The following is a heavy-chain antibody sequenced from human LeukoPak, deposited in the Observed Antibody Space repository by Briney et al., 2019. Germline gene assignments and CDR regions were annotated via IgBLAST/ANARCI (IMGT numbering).Heavy chain of an antibody. D-gene: IGHD6-6*01. Sequence: GGSLRLSCAVSGFTFSGFWMNWSRQAPGKGLEWVASINSDGSEGYYADVVKGRFTISRDNAKNSLYLQINSLRAEDTAVYYCARSSYSSSSSVWGQGTMVTVSS. CDR3: ARSSYSSSSSV. V-gene: IGHV3-7*03. J-gene: IGHJ3*01. CDR2: INSDGSEG. CDR1: GFTFSGFW.